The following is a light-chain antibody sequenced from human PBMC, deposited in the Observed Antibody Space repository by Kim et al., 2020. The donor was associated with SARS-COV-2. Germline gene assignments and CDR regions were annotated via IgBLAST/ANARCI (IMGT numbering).Light chain of an antibody. Sequence: PGRSGTISGSGSSYNIESNYVSWYQQLPGTAPKLLISRNNQRPSGVPVRFSGSKSGTSASLAISGLRSEDEADYYCAAWDDSLRVVFGGGTQLTVL. CDR2: RNN. CDR3: AAWDDSLRVV. CDR1: SYNIESNY. V-gene: IGLV1-47*01. J-gene: IGLJ2*01.